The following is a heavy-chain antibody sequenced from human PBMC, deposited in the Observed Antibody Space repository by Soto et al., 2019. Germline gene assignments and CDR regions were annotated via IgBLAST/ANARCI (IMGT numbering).Heavy chain of an antibody. Sequence: QPQLVQSGVELKKPGASVRVSCKASGYPFTKFGINWVRQAPGQGLEWMGWISGHSGGTKYGPKCRDRLTIVTDTSSKTAYMELRSLKSADTAVYYCAKDGGHGARTHICGMDVWGQGTTVTVSS. CDR3: AKDGGHGARTHICGMDV. D-gene: IGHD1-1*01. J-gene: IGHJ6*02. CDR2: ISGHSGGT. V-gene: IGHV1-18*01. CDR1: GYPFTKFG.